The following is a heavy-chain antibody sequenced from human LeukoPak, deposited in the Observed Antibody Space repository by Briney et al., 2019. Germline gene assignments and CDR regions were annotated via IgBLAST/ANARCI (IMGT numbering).Heavy chain of an antibody. CDR3: AKLTWPDFDY. CDR1: GFTFSSYA. V-gene: IGHV3-23*01. J-gene: IGHJ4*02. CDR2: ISVSTGST. Sequence: GGSLRLSCAASGFTFSSYAMSWVRQAPGKGLEWVSSISVSTGSTYYADSVKGRFTISRDNSKNTLYLQMNSLRAEDTAVYYCAKLTWPDFDYWGQGTLVTASS.